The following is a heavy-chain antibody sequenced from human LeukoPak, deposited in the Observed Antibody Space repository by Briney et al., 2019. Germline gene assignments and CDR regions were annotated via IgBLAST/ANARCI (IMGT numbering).Heavy chain of an antibody. CDR2: IIPILGIA. CDR3: ARDLRYYDCSGLNFDP. CDR1: GGTFSSYT. Sequence: SVKVSCKASGGTFSSYTISWVRQAPRQGLEWMGRIIPILGIANYAQKFQGRVTITADKSTSTAYMELSSLRSEDTAVYYCARDLRYYDCSGLNFDPWGQGTLVTVSS. V-gene: IGHV1-69*04. J-gene: IGHJ5*02. D-gene: IGHD3-22*01.